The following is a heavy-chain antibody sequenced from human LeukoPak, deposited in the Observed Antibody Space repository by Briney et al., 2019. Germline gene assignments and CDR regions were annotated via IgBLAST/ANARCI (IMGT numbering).Heavy chain of an antibody. V-gene: IGHV3-7*01. Sequence: GGSLRLSCAAPGFTFSGFWMSWVRQAPGKGLEWVANIKQDGSETYYVDSVKGRFTISRDNGKNSAYLQMNSLRAEDTAVYYCARDGRTWATGSYWGQGTLVTVSS. CDR1: GFTFSGFW. J-gene: IGHJ4*02. CDR2: IKQDGSET. D-gene: IGHD1-14*01. CDR3: ARDGRTWATGSY.